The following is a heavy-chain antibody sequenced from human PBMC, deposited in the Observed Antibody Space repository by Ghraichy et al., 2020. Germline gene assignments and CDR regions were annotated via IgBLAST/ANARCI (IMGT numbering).Heavy chain of an antibody. J-gene: IGHJ4*02. CDR1: GFSFSVYY. CDR3: AREHNWNYDY. Sequence: ETLSLTCAASGFSFSVYYMTWVRQAPGKGLEWVANIKQDGSEKYYVDSVKGRFTISRDNARNSLYLQMNSLRAEDTAVYYCAREHNWNYDYWGQGTLVTVSS. CDR2: IKQDGSEK. D-gene: IGHD1-7*01. V-gene: IGHV3-7*03.